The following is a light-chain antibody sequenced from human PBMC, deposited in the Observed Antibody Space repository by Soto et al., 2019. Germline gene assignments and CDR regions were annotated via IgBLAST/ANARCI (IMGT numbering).Light chain of an antibody. CDR1: QSVSYNC. V-gene: IGKV3-20*01. Sequence: EIVLTQSPGTLSFSPGERATLTCRASQSVSYNCLAWYQQKPGQAPRLLIYGVSSRATGIPDRFSGSGSRTDFTLTISRLEPEDFAVYYCQQYGDSPFTFGPGTKVDLK. CDR3: QQYGDSPFT. CDR2: GVS. J-gene: IGKJ3*01.